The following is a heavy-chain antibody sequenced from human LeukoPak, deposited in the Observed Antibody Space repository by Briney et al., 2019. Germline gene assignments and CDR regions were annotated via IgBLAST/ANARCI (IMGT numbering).Heavy chain of an antibody. J-gene: IGHJ2*01. CDR2: INHSGST. Sequence: SETLSLTCAVYGGSFSGYYWSWIRRPPGKGLEWIGEINHSGSTNYNPSLKSRVTISVDTSKNQFSLKLSSVTAADTAVYYCARVVGTVTTAYWYFDLWGRGTLVTVSS. CDR1: GGSFSGYY. D-gene: IGHD4-17*01. CDR3: ARVVGTVTTAYWYFDL. V-gene: IGHV4-34*01.